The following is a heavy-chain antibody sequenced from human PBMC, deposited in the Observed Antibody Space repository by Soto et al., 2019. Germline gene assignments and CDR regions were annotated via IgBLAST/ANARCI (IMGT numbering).Heavy chain of an antibody. J-gene: IGHJ5*02. CDR3: APSTFGYCSGGSCYGPFDP. CDR1: GFSLSTSGVG. V-gene: IGHV2-5*02. CDR2: IYWDDDK. D-gene: IGHD2-15*01. Sequence: QITLKESGPPLVKPTQTLTLTCTFSGFSLSTSGVGVGWIRQPPGKALEWLALIYWDDDKRYSPSLKSRLTITKDTSKNQVVLTMTNMDPVDTATYYCAPSTFGYCSGGSCYGPFDPWGQGTLVTVSS.